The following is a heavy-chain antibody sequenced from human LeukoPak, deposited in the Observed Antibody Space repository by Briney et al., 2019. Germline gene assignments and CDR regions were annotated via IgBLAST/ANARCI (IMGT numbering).Heavy chain of an antibody. J-gene: IGHJ4*02. CDR2: IYYSGST. CDR3: ARRGTSPTPFDY. CDR1: GGSISSYY. Sequence: PSETLSLTCTVSGGSISSYYWSWIRQPPGKGLEWIGYIYYSGSTNYNPSLKSRVTISVDTSKNQFSLKLSSVTAADTAVYYCARRGTSPTPFDYWGQGTLVTVPS. V-gene: IGHV4-59*08. D-gene: IGHD3-16*01.